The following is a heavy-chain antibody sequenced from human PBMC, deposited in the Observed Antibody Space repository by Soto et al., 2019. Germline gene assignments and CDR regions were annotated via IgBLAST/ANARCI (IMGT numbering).Heavy chain of an antibody. CDR1: GFTFSDYY. Sequence: GGSLRLSCAASGFTFSDYYMSWIRQAPGKGLEWVSYISSSSSYTNYADSVKGRFTISRDNAKNSLYLQMNSLRAEDTAVYYCARGMVPYYFDYWGQGTLVTVSS. CDR2: ISSSSSYT. CDR3: ARGMVPYYFDY. V-gene: IGHV3-11*06. J-gene: IGHJ4*02. D-gene: IGHD2-8*01.